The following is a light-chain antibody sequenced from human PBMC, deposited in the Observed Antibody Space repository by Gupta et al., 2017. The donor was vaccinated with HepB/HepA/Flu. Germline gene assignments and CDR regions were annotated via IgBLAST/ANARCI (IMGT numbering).Light chain of an antibody. V-gene: IGKV4-1*01. CDR2: WAS. J-gene: IGKJ1*01. CDR1: QSVLYSSNNKNY. CDR3: HHDDSIPRT. Sequence: DIVMTQSPDSLAVSLGERATINCKSSQSVLYSSNNKNYLAWYQQKPGQPPKLLIYWASTRDSGVPDRFSGSGSGTDFTLTISSLQAEDVAVYYCHHDDSIPRTFGQGTKVEIK.